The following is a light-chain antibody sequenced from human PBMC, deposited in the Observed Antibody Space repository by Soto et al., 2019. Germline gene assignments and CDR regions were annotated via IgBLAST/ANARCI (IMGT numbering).Light chain of an antibody. V-gene: IGKV3-15*01. CDR3: QQYYSYPRT. Sequence: EIVMTQSPAALSVSPGERPTLSCRASQSVSSNLAWYQQKPGQAPRLLIYGASTRVTGIPARFSGSGSGTDFTLTITCLQSEDFATYYCQQYYSYPRTFGQGTKVDIK. J-gene: IGKJ1*01. CDR2: GAS. CDR1: QSVSSN.